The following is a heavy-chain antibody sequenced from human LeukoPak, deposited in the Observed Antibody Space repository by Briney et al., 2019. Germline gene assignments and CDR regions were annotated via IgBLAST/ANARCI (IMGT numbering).Heavy chain of an antibody. CDR2: IYYSGST. CDR1: GGSISSYY. V-gene: IGHV4-59*08. CDR3: ARAENWFDP. J-gene: IGHJ5*02. Sequence: SETLSLTCTVSGGSISSYYWSWIRQPPGKGLEWIGYIYYSGSTNYNPSLKSRVTISVDTSKDQFSLKLSSVTAADTAVYYCARAENWFDPWGQGTLVTVSS.